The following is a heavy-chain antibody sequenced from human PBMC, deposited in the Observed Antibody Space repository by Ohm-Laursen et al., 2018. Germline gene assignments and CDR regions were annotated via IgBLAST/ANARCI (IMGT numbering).Heavy chain of an antibody. Sequence: GSLRLSCSASGFTMRNYWMNWVRQASGKGLEWVANIHYSRTSLIYYADSVIGRFTISRDNAKNSLFLQMNSLRADDTAIYYCARRIPLYGMDVWGQGTTVTVSS. CDR1: GFTMRNYW. D-gene: IGHD2-2*02. CDR2: IHYSRTSLI. CDR3: ARRIPLYGMDV. V-gene: IGHV3-48*04. J-gene: IGHJ6*02.